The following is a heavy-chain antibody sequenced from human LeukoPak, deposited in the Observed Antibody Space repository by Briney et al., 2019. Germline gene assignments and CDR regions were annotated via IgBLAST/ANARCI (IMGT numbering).Heavy chain of an antibody. CDR2: INSDGSST. J-gene: IGHJ4*02. Sequence: GGSLRLSCAASGFTFSTYWMHWVRQAPGKGLVWVSRINSDGSSTSYADSVKGRFTISRDNAKNTPYVQMNSLRAEDTAVYYCARGRYGGYFDYWGQGTLVTVSS. CDR3: ARGRYGGYFDY. D-gene: IGHD4-23*01. V-gene: IGHV3-74*01. CDR1: GFTFSTYW.